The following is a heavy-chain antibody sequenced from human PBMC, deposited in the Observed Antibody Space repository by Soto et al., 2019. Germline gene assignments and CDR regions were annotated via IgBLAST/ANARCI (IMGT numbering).Heavy chain of an antibody. CDR3: TTLYDSSGYYNFDY. D-gene: IGHD3-22*01. Sequence: GGSLRLSCAASGFTFSNAWMNWVRQAPGKGLEWVGRIKSKTDGGTTDYAAPVKGRFTISRDDSKNTLYLQMNSLKTEDTAVYYCTTLYDSSGYYNFDYWGQGTLVTVSS. V-gene: IGHV3-15*07. CDR2: IKSKTDGGTT. CDR1: GFTFSNAW. J-gene: IGHJ4*02.